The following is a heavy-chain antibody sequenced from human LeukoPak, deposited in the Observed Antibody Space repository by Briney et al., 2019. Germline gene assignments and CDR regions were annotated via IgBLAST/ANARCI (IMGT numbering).Heavy chain of an antibody. V-gene: IGHV1-8*01. Sequence: ASVKVSCKASGYTFTSYDINWVRQATGQGLEWMGWMNPNSGNTGYAQKFQGRVTITADESTSTAYMELSSLRSEDTAVYYCAGRDIVVVRAAITSYYYYGMDVWGQGTTVTVSS. D-gene: IGHD2-2*02. CDR2: MNPNSGNT. CDR1: GYTFTSYD. CDR3: AGRDIVVVRAAITSYYYYGMDV. J-gene: IGHJ6*02.